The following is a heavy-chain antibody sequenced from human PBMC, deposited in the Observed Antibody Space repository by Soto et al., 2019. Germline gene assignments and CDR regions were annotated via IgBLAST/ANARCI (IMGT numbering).Heavy chain of an antibody. CDR1: GFTFSPYA. V-gene: IGHV3-23*01. J-gene: IGHJ4*02. CDR3: AKHRYGDYGGIDY. Sequence: EVQLLESGGGLVQPGGSLRLSCAASGFTFSPYAMIWVRRAPGKGLEWVSVITGGGGCTYYADSVKGRFTISRDTYKNTLFLQMNSLRAEDTAEYYCAKHRYGDYGGIDYWGQGTMVPVSS. D-gene: IGHD4-17*01. CDR2: ITGGGGCT.